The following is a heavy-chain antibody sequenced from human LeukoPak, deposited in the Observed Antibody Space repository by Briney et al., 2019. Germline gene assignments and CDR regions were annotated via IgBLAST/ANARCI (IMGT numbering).Heavy chain of an antibody. V-gene: IGHV3-23*01. CDR2: ISGSGGST. J-gene: IGHJ4*02. CDR3: ASVVASAGSYHLYLSYFDY. D-gene: IGHD3-10*01. CDR1: GFTFSSYA. Sequence: GGSLRLSCAASGFTFSSYAMSWVRQAPGKGLEWVSAISGSGGSTYYADSVKGRFTIPRDNSKNTLYLQMNSLRAEDTAVYYCASVVASAGSYHLYLSYFDYWGQGTLVTVSS.